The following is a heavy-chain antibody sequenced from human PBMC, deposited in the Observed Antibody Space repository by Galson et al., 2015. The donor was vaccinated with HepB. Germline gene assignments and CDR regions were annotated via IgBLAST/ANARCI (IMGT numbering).Heavy chain of an antibody. Sequence: PALVKPTQTLTLTCTFSGFSLSTRGVGVGWIRQPPGKALEWLALIYWDDDKRYSPSLKSRLTITKDTSKNQVVLTMTNMDPVDTATYYCARGQNSWSGYYAGCYFDYWGQGALVTVSS. CDR2: IYWDDDK. J-gene: IGHJ4*02. CDR3: ARGQNSWSGYYAGCYFDY. V-gene: IGHV2-5*02. CDR1: GFSLSTRGVG. D-gene: IGHD3-3*01.